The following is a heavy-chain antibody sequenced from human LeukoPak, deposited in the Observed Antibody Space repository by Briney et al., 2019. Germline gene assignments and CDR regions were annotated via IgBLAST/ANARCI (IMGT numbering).Heavy chain of an antibody. CDR3: ARTPLYYDSSVYPIDS. CDR2: ISHSGST. Sequence: SETLSLTCGISGGPFNVYYWTWFRQPPGKGLEWIGEISHSGSTNYNPSLKSRATVSVDTSKNQFSLKLKSVTAADTAVYYCARTPLYYDSSVYPIDSWGQGTLVTVSS. V-gene: IGHV4-34*01. D-gene: IGHD3-22*01. J-gene: IGHJ4*02. CDR1: GGPFNVYY.